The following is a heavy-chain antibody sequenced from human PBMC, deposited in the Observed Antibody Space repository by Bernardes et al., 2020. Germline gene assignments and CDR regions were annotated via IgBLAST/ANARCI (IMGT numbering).Heavy chain of an antibody. Sequence: GGSLRLSCAASGFTFSSYAMSWVRQAPGKGLEWVSAISGRGGSTYYADSVKGRFTISRDNSKNTLYLQMNSLRAEDTAVYYCARAYSSSRLSKTFDYGGQGTLVTVSS. D-gene: IGHD6-13*01. CDR2: ISGRGGST. CDR3: ARAYSSSRLSKTFDY. V-gene: IGHV3-23*01. J-gene: IGHJ4*02. CDR1: GFTFSSYA.